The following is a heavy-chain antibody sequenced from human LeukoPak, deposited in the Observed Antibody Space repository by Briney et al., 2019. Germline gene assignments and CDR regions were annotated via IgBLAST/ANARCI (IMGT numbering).Heavy chain of an antibody. Sequence: GASVKVSCKASGGTFSSYAISWVRQAPGQGLEWMGGIIPIFGTANYAQKFQGRVTITADESTSTAYMELSSLRSEDTAVYYCASWDYDFWSGYYATPFDYWGQGTLVTVSS. J-gene: IGHJ4*02. CDR3: ASWDYDFWSGYYATPFDY. V-gene: IGHV1-69*13. CDR2: IIPIFGTA. D-gene: IGHD3-3*01. CDR1: GGTFSSYA.